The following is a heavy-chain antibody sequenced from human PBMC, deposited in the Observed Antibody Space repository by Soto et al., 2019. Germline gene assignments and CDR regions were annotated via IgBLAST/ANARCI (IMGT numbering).Heavy chain of an antibody. CDR3: VGDQGYYYSGTDV. CDR2: IYTSGTT. D-gene: IGHD3-16*01. Sequence: PSETLSLTCAVYGGSFSGYYWSWIRQPAGKGLEWIGRIYTSGTTYYNPSLKSRVTMSVDTSKNQLSLKLGSVTAADTAVYFCVGDQGYYYSGTDVWGHGTTVTVSS. J-gene: IGHJ6*02. CDR1: GGSFSGYY. V-gene: IGHV4-59*10.